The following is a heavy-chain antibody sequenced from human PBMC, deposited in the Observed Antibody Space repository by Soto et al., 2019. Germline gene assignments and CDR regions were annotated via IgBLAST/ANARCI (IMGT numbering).Heavy chain of an antibody. D-gene: IGHD1-1*01. V-gene: IGHV4-59*01. CDR2: IYYSGST. CDR1: GGSISSYY. CDR3: ARRGTTILFFDY. J-gene: IGHJ4*02. Sequence: SETLSLTCTVSGGSISSYYWSWIRQPPGKGLEWIGYIYYSGSTNYNPSLKSRVTISVDTSKNQFSLKLSSVTAADTAVYYCARRGTTILFFDYWGQGTLVTVSS.